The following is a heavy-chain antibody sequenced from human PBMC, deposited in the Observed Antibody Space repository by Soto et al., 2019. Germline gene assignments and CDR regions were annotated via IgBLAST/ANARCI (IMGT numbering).Heavy chain of an antibody. Sequence: SETLSLTCTVSGGSISSSSYYWGWIRQPPGKGLEGIGSIDYSGSTYYNPSLKSRVTISVDTSKNQFSLKLSSGTAADTAVYYCARLGGSGSYFFDPYYYYGMDVWGQGTTVTVSS. J-gene: IGHJ6*02. V-gene: IGHV4-39*01. CDR2: IDYSGST. D-gene: IGHD3-10*01. CDR3: ARLGGSGSYFFDPYYYYGMDV. CDR1: GGSISSSSYY.